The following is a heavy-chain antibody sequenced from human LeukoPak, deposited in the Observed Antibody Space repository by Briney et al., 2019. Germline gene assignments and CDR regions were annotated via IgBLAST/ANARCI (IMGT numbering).Heavy chain of an antibody. CDR1: GFTFSGSA. CDR2: IRSKANSYAT. D-gene: IGHD2-8*01. J-gene: IGHJ4*02. CDR3: FASSANGP. V-gene: IGHV3-73*01. Sequence: GGSLRLSCAASGFTFSGSAMHWVRQASGKGLEWVGRIRSKANSYATAYAASVKGRFTISRDDSKNTAYLQMNSLKTEDSAVYYCFASSANGPWGQGTLVTVSS.